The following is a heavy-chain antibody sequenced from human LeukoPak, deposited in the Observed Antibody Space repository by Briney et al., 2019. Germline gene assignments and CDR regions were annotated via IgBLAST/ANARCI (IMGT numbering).Heavy chain of an antibody. J-gene: IGHJ6*02. Sequence: PSETLSLTCTVSGYSISSGYYWGCSRQPPGKGLELSGSINHSGGTYYNPSLKSRVTISVDTSKNQFSLKLNSVNPEDTAVYYCARVGGGSDPYYAMDVWGQGTTVTVSS. CDR3: ARVGGGSDPYYAMDV. V-gene: IGHV4-38-2*02. CDR2: INHSGGT. D-gene: IGHD2-15*01. CDR1: GYSISSGYY.